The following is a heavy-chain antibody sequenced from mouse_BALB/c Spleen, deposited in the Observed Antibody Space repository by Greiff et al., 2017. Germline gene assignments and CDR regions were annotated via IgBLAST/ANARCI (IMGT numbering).Heavy chain of an antibody. V-gene: IGHV14-3*02. CDR2: IDPANGNT. CDR1: GFNIKDTY. Sequence: EVQLQQSGAELVKPGASVKLSCTASGFNIKDTYMHWVKQRPEQGLEWIGRIDPANGNTKYDPKFQGKATITADTSSNTAYLQLSSLTSEDTAVYYCARSGYYDSNYAMDYWGQGTSVTVSS. J-gene: IGHJ4*01. D-gene: IGHD1-1*01. CDR3: ARSGYYDSNYAMDY.